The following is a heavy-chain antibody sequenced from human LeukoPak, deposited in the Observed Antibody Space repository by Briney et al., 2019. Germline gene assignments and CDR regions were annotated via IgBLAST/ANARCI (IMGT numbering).Heavy chain of an antibody. CDR3: ARGYHESSGYHFDY. CDR1: GYTFTSYD. V-gene: IGHV1-8*01. Sequence: ASAKVSCKPSGYTFTSYDINWVRQATGQGLEWMGWMNPNSGITVYAQRFQGRVTMTRNTSISTAYMDLSSLRSEDTAVHYCARGYHESSGYHFDYWGQGTLVTVSS. J-gene: IGHJ4*02. CDR2: MNPNSGIT. D-gene: IGHD3-22*01.